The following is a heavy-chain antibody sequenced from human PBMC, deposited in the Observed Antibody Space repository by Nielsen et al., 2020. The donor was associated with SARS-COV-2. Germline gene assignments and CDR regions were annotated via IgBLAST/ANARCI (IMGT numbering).Heavy chain of an antibody. J-gene: IGHJ6*02. V-gene: IGHV3-7*03. D-gene: IGHD6-13*01. CDR3: ARVGGSSWSRSDYGMDV. Sequence: SLKISCAASGFTFSSFLMSLVRPAPGKGLELVANINQDGSEKYYVDSVKGRFTISRDNAKNSLYLQMNSLRAEDTAVYYCARVGGSSWSRSDYGMDVWGQGTLVTVSS. CDR2: INQDGSEK. CDR1: GFTFSSFL.